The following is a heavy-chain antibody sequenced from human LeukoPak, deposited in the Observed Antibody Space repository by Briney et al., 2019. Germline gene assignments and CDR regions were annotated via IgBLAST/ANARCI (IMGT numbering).Heavy chain of an antibody. CDR1: GFTFTEAW. V-gene: IGHV3-15*01. Sequence: PGGSLRLSCAASGFTFTEAWMTWVRPAPGKGLEWVGRIRPRGGTADYAALVKGRFTISRDDSNNALYLQMGSLITEDTAVYYCSTFASWGQGTLVTVSS. CDR2: IRPRGGTA. J-gene: IGHJ4*02. CDR3: STFAS.